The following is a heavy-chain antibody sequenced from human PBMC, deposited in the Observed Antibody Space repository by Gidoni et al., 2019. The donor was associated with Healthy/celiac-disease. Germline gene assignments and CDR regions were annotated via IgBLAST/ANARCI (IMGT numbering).Heavy chain of an antibody. CDR3: ARVPSYGGNLSSRGNY. V-gene: IGHV1-69*04. CDR1: GGTLSSYA. D-gene: IGHD4-17*01. Sequence: QVQLVQSGAEVKKPGSSVKVSCKASGGTLSSYAISWVRQAPGQGLEWRGRIIPILGIANYAQKFQGRVTITADKSTSTAYMELSSLRSEDTAVYYCARVPSYGGNLSSRGNYWGQGTLVTVSS. CDR2: IIPILGIA. J-gene: IGHJ4*02.